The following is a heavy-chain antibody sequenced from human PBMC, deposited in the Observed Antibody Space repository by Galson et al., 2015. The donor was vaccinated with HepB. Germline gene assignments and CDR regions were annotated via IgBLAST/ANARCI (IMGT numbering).Heavy chain of an antibody. V-gene: IGHV1-69*13. J-gene: IGHJ6*02. CDR2: IIPIFGTA. CDR3: ARDQYSYGQGVLYYYYYGMDV. D-gene: IGHD5-18*01. Sequence: SVKVSCKASGGTFSSYAISWVRQAPGQGLEWMGGIIPIFGTANYAQKFQGRVTITADESTSTAYMELSSLRSEDTAVYYCARDQYSYGQGVLYYYYYGMDVWGQGTTVTVSS. CDR1: GGTFSSYA.